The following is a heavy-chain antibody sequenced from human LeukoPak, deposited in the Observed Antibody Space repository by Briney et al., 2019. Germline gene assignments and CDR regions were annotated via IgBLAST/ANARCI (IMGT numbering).Heavy chain of an antibody. V-gene: IGHV3-23*01. J-gene: IGHJ6*03. Sequence: GGSLRLSCAASGFTFSSYAMNWVRQAPGKGLEWVSAISGSGGSTYYADSVKGRFTISRDNFKNTLHLQMNSLRAEDTAVYYCAKDLGYYGSGTYPYYYYYYYMDVRGKGTTVTVSS. CDR3: AKDLGYYGSGTYPYYYYYYYMDV. CDR2: ISGSGGST. CDR1: GFTFSSYA. D-gene: IGHD3-10*01.